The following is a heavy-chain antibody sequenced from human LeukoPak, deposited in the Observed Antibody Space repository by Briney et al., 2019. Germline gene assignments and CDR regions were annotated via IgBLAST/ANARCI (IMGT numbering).Heavy chain of an antibody. CDR3: AKAGSSGYYFDAFDI. Sequence: PGGSLRLSCAASGFTFDDYAMHWVRQAPGKGLEWVSGISWNSGSIGYADSVKGRFTISRDSAKNSLYLQMNSLRAEDMALYYCAKAGSSGYYFDAFDIWGQGTMVTVSS. CDR2: ISWNSGSI. CDR1: GFTFDDYA. V-gene: IGHV3-9*03. D-gene: IGHD3-22*01. J-gene: IGHJ3*02.